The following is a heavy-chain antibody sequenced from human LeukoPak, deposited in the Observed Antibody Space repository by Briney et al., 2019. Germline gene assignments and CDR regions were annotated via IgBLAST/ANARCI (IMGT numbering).Heavy chain of an antibody. Sequence: VGGLRLSCAAPGFTSTNVWITWVRPGPGEGRWRGSNINRDGSEKFYADSVRGRFTISRDNARNSLSLQMNSLRAEDTAAYYCARDGGMSGYDLFDYWGQGTMVTVSS. CDR1: GFTSTNVW. J-gene: IGHJ4*02. CDR3: ARDGGMSGYDLFDY. CDR2: INRDGSEK. V-gene: IGHV3-7*01. D-gene: IGHD5-12*01.